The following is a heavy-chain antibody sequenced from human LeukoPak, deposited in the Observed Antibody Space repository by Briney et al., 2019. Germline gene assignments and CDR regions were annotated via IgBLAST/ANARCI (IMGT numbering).Heavy chain of an antibody. CDR3: ARRAPSHDFDD. J-gene: IGHJ4*02. CDR1: GFTFSSYS. Sequence: GGSLRLSCAASGFTFSSYSMNWVRQAPGKGLEWVAAISTTSGNIYYADSVKGRFTISRDNAKNSLYPQMNSLRVEDTALYYCARRAPSHDFDDWGQGTLVTVSS. CDR2: ISTTSGNI. V-gene: IGHV3-21*01.